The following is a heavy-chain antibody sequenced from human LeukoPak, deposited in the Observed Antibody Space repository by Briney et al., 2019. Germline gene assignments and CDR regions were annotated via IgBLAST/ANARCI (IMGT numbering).Heavy chain of an antibody. CDR3: ASGIQLWLFDY. J-gene: IGHJ4*02. CDR1: GFTFSSYG. D-gene: IGHD5-18*01. CDR2: ISYDGSNK. Sequence: PGGSLRLSCAASGFTFSSYGMHWVRQAPGKGLEWVAVISYDGSNKYYADSVKGRFTISRDNSKNTLYLQMNSLRAEDTAVYYCASGIQLWLFDYWGQGTLVTVSS. V-gene: IGHV3-30*03.